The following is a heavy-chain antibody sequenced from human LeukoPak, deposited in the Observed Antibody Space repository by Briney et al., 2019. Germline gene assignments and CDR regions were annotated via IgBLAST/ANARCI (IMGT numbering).Heavy chain of an antibody. J-gene: IGHJ4*02. D-gene: IGHD4-17*01. V-gene: IGHV3-23*01. Sequence: GGSLRLSCAASGFMFSSYAMSWVRQAPGKGLEWVSGLSSSGGNTYYADSVKGRFTISRDNSKNTLYLQMNSLRAEDTAVYYCARDPDYGVPNWGQGTLVTVSS. CDR1: GFMFSSYA. CDR3: ARDPDYGVPN. CDR2: LSSSGGNT.